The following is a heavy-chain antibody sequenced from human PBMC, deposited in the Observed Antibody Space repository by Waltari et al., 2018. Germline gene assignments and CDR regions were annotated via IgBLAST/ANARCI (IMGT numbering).Heavy chain of an antibody. V-gene: IGHV1-2*02. J-gene: IGHJ4*02. CDR1: GYTFTAYF. CDR2: IDPNSGVT. CDR3: ARGPSTGAFDY. Sequence: QVQLVQSGAEVKRPGASVTVSCKPSGYTFTAYFIHWVRQAPQGLGWMGWIDPNSGVTNYEQKFQGRVTMTRDTSISTTYMDLSNLRSDDTAVYYCARGPSTGAFDYWGQGTLVTVSS.